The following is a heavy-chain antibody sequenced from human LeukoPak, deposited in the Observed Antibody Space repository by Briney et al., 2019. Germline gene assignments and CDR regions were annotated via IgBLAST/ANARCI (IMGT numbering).Heavy chain of an antibody. V-gene: IGHV3-11*06. CDR2: ISTSSSYT. CDR1: GFTFSDYY. CDR3: ARSPRIGELLDY. D-gene: IGHD3-10*01. Sequence: PGGSLRLSCAASGFTFSDYYMSWIRQAPGKGLEWVSYISTSSSYTNYADSVKGRFTISRDNAKNSLYLQMNNLRAEDTAVYYCARSPRIGELLDYWGQGTLVTVSS. J-gene: IGHJ4*02.